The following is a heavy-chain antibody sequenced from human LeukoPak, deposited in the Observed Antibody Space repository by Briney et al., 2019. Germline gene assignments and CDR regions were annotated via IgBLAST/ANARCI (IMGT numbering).Heavy chain of an antibody. J-gene: IGHJ5*02. D-gene: IGHD4-11*01. Sequence: PSETPSLTCTVSGGSISSYYWSWIRQPPGKGLEWIGYIYTSGSTNYNPPLKSRVTISVDTSKNQFSLKLSSVTAADTAVYYCARHDDYSNYNWFDPWGQGTLVTVSS. V-gene: IGHV4-4*09. CDR2: IYTSGST. CDR1: GGSISSYY. CDR3: ARHDDYSNYNWFDP.